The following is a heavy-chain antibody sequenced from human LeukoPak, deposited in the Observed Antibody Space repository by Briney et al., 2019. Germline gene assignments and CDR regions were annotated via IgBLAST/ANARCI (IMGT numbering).Heavy chain of an antibody. CDR3: ARGGSPSDY. CDR2: IHLDGRTT. Sequence: GGSLRLSCAASGFTVSSNYMSWVRQAPGKGLEWVSRIHLDGRTTNYADSVKGRFTISRDNAKNTLSLEMNSLRPEDTAVYYCARGGSPSDYWGQGTLVSVSS. J-gene: IGHJ4*02. D-gene: IGHD3-16*01. CDR1: GFTVSSNY. V-gene: IGHV3-74*01.